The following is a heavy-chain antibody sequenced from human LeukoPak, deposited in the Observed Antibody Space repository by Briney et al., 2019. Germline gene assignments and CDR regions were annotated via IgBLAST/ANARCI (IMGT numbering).Heavy chain of an antibody. J-gene: IGHJ4*02. D-gene: IGHD3-9*01. Sequence: SETLSFTCAAYGGSFSGYYWSWIRQPPGKGLEWVGEINHSGGTNYNPSLKNRGTTSVDTSKNQFSLKLINVHTAEAAAFYSARGSPKVRYSAHWGQGTLVTVSS. CDR1: GGSFSGYY. CDR3: ARGSPKVRYSAH. CDR2: INHSGGT. V-gene: IGHV4-34*01.